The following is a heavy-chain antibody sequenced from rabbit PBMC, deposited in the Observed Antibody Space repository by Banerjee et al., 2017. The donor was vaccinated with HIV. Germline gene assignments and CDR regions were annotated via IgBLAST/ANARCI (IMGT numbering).Heavy chain of an antibody. V-gene: IGHV1S45*01. CDR1: GLDFSSSYW. Sequence: QEQLEESGGDLVKPEGSLTLTCKASGLDFSSSYWIWWVRQALGKGLEWIACIYTGRSGSTYYASWAKGRITISKTSSTTVTLQMTSLTAADTATYFCARVNATSSGVYYYYGMDLWGQGTLVTVS. J-gene: IGHJ6*01. D-gene: IGHD1-1*01. CDR3: ARVNATSSGVYYYYGMDL. CDR2: IYTGRSGST.